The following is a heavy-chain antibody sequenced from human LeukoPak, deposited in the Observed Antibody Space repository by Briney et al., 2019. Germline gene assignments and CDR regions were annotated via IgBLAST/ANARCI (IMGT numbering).Heavy chain of an antibody. CDR3: ARWNGDTASGSLDF. CDR2: IAFDGSRK. J-gene: IGHJ4*02. CDR1: GFTFSMFG. Sequence: PGGSLRRSCAASGFTFSMFGMHWVRQAPGKGLEWVTHIAFDGSRKYYTDSVKGRFTISRDNSKNTLYLQMNSLRADDTAVYYCARWNGDTASGSLDFWGQGTLVTASS. D-gene: IGHD3-10*01. V-gene: IGHV3-33*05.